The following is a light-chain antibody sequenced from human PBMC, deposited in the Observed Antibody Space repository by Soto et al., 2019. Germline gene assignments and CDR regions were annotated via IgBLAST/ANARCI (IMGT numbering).Light chain of an antibody. Sequence: QSALTQPPSVSGSPGQSVTISCTGTSSDVGSYNRVSWYQQPPGTAPKLMIYEVSNRPSVVPDRFSGSKSVNTASLTISGLQAEVEADYYCNSYTTSATYFFGTGTKVTGL. V-gene: IGLV2-18*02. J-gene: IGLJ1*01. CDR2: EVS. CDR1: SSDVGSYNR. CDR3: NSYTTSATYF.